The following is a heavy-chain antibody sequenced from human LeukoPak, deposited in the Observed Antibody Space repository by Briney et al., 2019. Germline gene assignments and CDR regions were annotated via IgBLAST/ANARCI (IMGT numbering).Heavy chain of an antibody. D-gene: IGHD3-22*01. CDR2: ISAYNGNT. J-gene: IGHJ4*02. Sequence: ASVKVSCKASGYTFTSYGISWVRQAPGQGLEWMGWISAYNGNTNYAQKLQGRVTMTTDTSTSTAYMELRSLRSDDTAVYYCARESLNYYDSKFDYWGQGTLVTVSS. CDR3: ARESLNYYDSKFDY. V-gene: IGHV1-18*01. CDR1: GYTFTSYG.